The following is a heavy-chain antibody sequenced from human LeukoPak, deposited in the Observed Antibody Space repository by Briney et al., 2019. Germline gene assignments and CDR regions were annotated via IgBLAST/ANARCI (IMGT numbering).Heavy chain of an antibody. V-gene: IGHV3-49*04. CDR2: IRRKANGGTT. CDR1: GFTFGDYA. D-gene: IGHD3-3*01. CDR3: TSGLYYDSWSDLFDY. Sequence: GGSLRLSCTASGFTFGDYAISWVRQAPGKGPEWVGFIRRKANGGTTEYAASVKGRFTISRDDSKSIAYLQMNSLKTEDTAVYYCTSGLYYDSWSDLFDYWGQGTLVTVSS. J-gene: IGHJ4*02.